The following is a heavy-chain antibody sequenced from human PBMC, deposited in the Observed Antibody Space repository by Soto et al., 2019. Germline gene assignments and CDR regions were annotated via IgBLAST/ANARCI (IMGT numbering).Heavy chain of an antibody. CDR2: IYYSGST. Sequence: PSETLSLTCTVSGGSVSSGSYYWSWIRQPQGKGLEWIGYIYYSGSTKYNPSLKSRVSISVDTSKNQFSLKLSSVPAADPSVYFFARYKPYYYDSSCPNFDYWGQGTLVTVSS. D-gene: IGHD3-22*01. J-gene: IGHJ4*02. CDR3: ARYKPYYYDSSCPNFDY. V-gene: IGHV4-61*01. CDR1: GGSVSSGSYY.